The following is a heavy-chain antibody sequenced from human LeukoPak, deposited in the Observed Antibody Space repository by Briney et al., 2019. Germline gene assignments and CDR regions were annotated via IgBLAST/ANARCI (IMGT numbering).Heavy chain of an antibody. V-gene: IGHV1-69*05. CDR2: IIPIFGTA. CDR3: ARSQNPYSTSSPWFDP. D-gene: IGHD6-6*01. CDR1: GGTFSSYA. J-gene: IGHJ5*02. Sequence: GASVKVSCKASGGTFSSYAISWVRQAPGQGLEWMGGIIPIFGTANYAQKFQGRVTITTDESTSTAYMELSSLRSEDTAVYYCARSQNPYSTSSPWFDPWGQGTLVTVSS.